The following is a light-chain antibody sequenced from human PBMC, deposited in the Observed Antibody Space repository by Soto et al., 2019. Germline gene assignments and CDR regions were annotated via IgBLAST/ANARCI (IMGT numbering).Light chain of an antibody. CDR3: CSYAGRSTFEV. J-gene: IGLJ2*01. CDR2: EGS. V-gene: IGLV2-23*03. CDR1: SSDGGTYNL. Sequence: QSALTQPASVSGSPGQSITISCTGSSSDGGTYNLVSWYQQHPGKAPKLMIYEGSKRPSGVSNHFSGSKSGNTASLTISGLQAEDEADYYCCSYAGRSTFEVFGGGTKVTVL.